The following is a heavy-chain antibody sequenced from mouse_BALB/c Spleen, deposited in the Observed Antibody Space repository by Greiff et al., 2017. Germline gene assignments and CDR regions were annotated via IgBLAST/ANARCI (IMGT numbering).Heavy chain of an antibody. CDR3: ARRGSCYYGSSNDY. Sequence: EVQLQQSGPELVKPGASVKIPCKASGYTFTDYNMDWVKQSHGKSLEWIGDINPNNGGTIYNQKFKGKATLTVDKSSSTAYMELRSLTSEDSAVYYCARRGSCYYGSSNDYWGQGTTLTVSS. V-gene: IGHV1-18*01. J-gene: IGHJ2*01. CDR1: GYTFTDYN. CDR2: INPNNGGT. D-gene: IGHD1-1*01.